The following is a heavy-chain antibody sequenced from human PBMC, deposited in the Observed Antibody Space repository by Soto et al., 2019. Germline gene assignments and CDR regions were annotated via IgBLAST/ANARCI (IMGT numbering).Heavy chain of an antibody. J-gene: IGHJ4*02. V-gene: IGHV3-33*08. Sequence: PGGSLRLSCAASGFIFRNAWMSWVRQAPGKGLEWVAVIWYDGSNKYYADSVKGRFTISRDNSKNTLYLQMDSLRAEDTAVYYCARAVGPYDYWGQGTLVTVSS. D-gene: IGHD1-26*01. CDR2: IWYDGSNK. CDR3: ARAVGPYDY. CDR1: GFIFRNAW.